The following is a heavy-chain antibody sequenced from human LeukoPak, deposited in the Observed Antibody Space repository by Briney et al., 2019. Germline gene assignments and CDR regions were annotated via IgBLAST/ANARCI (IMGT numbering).Heavy chain of an antibody. D-gene: IGHD3-10*01. V-gene: IGHV1-2*02. CDR1: GYTFTAYH. J-gene: IGHJ6*03. CDR3: AKEAGYYYQYVDV. Sequence: ASVKVSCKASGYTFTAYHIYWVRQAPGQRLEWMGWIDPNSGDTKYAQKFQGRVTMTRDTSISTAYMELSRLTSDDSAVYYCAKEAGYYYQYVDVWGKGTPVTVSS. CDR2: IDPNSGDT.